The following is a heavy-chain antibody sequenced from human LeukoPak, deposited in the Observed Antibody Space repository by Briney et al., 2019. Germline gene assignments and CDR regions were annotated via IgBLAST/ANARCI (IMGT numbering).Heavy chain of an antibody. D-gene: IGHD6-13*01. CDR1: GFTFSSYA. CDR3: ARAPRQQLVRPFFDY. CDR2: IWYDGSNK. Sequence: PGGSLRLSCAASGFTFSSYAMYWVRQAPGKGLEWVAVIWYDGSNKYYADSVKGRFTISRDNSKNTLYLQMNSLRAEDAAVYYCARAPRQQLVRPFFDYWGQGTLVTVSS. V-gene: IGHV3-33*07. J-gene: IGHJ4*02.